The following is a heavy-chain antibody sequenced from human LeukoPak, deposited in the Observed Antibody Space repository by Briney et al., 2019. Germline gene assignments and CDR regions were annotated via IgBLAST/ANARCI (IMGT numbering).Heavy chain of an antibody. Sequence: GASVKVSCKASGGTFSSYAISWVRQAPGQGLEWMGRIIPILGIANYAQKFQGRVTITADKSTSTAYMELSSLRSEDTAVYYCARDGEGPPGRATITCLDYWGQGTLVTVSS. CDR2: IIPILGIA. CDR1: GGTFSSYA. V-gene: IGHV1-69*04. D-gene: IGHD5-24*01. CDR3: ARDGEGPPGRATITCLDY. J-gene: IGHJ4*02.